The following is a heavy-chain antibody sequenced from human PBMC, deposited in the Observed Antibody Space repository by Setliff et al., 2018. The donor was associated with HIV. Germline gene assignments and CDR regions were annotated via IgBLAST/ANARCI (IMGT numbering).Heavy chain of an antibody. V-gene: IGHV1-2*02. CDR1: GYTFTGYF. J-gene: IGHJ4*02. Sequence: ASVKVSCKTSGYTFTGYFMHWVRQAPGQGLEWMGWINTDSGDTNYAQKFQGRLTMTTDTSTSTAYMELRSLRSDDTSLYYCAREVPHSCYFDSWGQGTQVTVSS. CDR2: INTDSGDT. CDR3: AREVPHSCYFDS. D-gene: IGHD2-15*01.